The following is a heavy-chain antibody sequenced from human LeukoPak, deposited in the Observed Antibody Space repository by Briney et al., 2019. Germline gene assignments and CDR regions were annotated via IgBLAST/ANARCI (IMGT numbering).Heavy chain of an antibody. CDR3: ARDSVDTAMDDAFDI. Sequence: SETLSLTCTVSGYSISSGYYWGWIRQPPGKGLEWIGSIYHSGSTYYNPSLKSRVTISVDTSKNQFSLKLSSVTAADTAVYYCARDSVDTAMDDAFDIWGHGTMVTVSS. CDR2: IYHSGST. CDR1: GYSISSGYY. J-gene: IGHJ3*02. V-gene: IGHV4-38-2*02. D-gene: IGHD5-18*01.